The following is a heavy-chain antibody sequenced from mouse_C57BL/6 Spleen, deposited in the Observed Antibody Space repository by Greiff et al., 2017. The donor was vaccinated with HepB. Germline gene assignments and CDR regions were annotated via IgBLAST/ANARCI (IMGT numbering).Heavy chain of an antibody. D-gene: IGHD2-3*01. J-gene: IGHJ1*03. V-gene: IGHV5-4*01. CDR1: GFTFSSYA. CDR3: ARDVRDGYLHWYFDV. Sequence: EVKLVESGGGLVKPGGSLKLSCAASGFTFSSYAMSWVRQTPEKRLEWVATISDGGSYTYYPDNVKGRFTISRDNAKNNLYLQMSHLKSEDTAMDYCARDVRDGYLHWYFDVWGTGTTVTVSS. CDR2: ISDGGSYT.